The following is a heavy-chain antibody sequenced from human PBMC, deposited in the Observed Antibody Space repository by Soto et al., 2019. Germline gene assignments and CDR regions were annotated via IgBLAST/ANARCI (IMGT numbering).Heavy chain of an antibody. CDR3: ARRLIGRITMIQDYYYYGLDV. Sequence: SVNVSCQASGGTFSSYAISRVRQAPGEALARTGGIIPIFGTANYAQKFQGRVTITADESTSTAYMELSSLRSEDTAVYYCARRLIGRITMIQDYYYYGLDVWGQGTTVTDSS. CDR1: GGTFSSYA. CDR2: IIPIFGTA. D-gene: IGHD3-22*01. V-gene: IGHV1-69*13. J-gene: IGHJ6*02.